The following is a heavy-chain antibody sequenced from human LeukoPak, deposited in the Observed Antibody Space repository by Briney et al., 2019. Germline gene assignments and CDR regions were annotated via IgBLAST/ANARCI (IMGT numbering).Heavy chain of an antibody. D-gene: IGHD3-22*01. V-gene: IGHV7-4-1*02. J-gene: IGHJ4*02. CDR1: GYTFTTYG. CDR2: INTDTGNP. CDR3: ARVTSSDSSGYYYYFDY. Sequence: ASVKVSCKASGYTFTTYGMNWVRQVPGQGLEWMGWINTDTGNPTYAQGFTGRFVFSLDTSVSTAYLQISSLKAEDTAVYYCARVTSSDSSGYYYYFDYWGQGTLVTVSS.